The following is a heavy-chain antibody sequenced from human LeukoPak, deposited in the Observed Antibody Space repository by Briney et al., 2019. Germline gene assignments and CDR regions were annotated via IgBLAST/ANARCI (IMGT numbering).Heavy chain of an antibody. V-gene: IGHV3-7*01. D-gene: IGHD1-7*01. CDR3: AYLNSHAFDI. J-gene: IGHJ3*02. Sequence: GGSLRLSCAASGFTVSSNWWSWVRQAPGKGLEWVANIKQDGSEKYYVDSVKGRFSISRDNAKNSLYLQMNSVRAEDTAVYYCAYLNSHAFDIWGQGTVVTVSS. CDR2: IKQDGSEK. CDR1: GFTVSSNW.